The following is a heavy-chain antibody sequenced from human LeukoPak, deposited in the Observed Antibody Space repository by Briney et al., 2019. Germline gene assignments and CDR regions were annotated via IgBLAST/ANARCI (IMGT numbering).Heavy chain of an antibody. CDR1: GFTLSSYW. CDR2: IKQDGSEK. V-gene: IGHV3-7*01. CDR3: ARGTQFHIY. D-gene: IGHD6-19*01. J-gene: IGHJ4*02. Sequence: GGSLRLSCAASGFTLSSYWMSWVRQAPGKGLEWVANIKQDGSEKYYVDSVKGRFTISRDNAKNALYLQMNSLRAEDTAVYYCARGTQFHIYWGQGTLVTVSS.